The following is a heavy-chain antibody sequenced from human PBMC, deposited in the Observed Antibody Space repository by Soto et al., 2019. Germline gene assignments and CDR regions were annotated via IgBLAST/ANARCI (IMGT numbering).Heavy chain of an antibody. CDR1: GFTFSSYG. CDR3: ARRGIGDIVLMVYEVSGYYYGMDV. D-gene: IGHD2-8*01. Sequence: QVQLVESGGGVVQPGRSLRLSCAASGFTFSSYGMHWVRQAPGKGLEWVAGIWYDGSNKYYADSVKGRFTISRDNSKNTLYLQMNSLRAEDTAVYYCARRGIGDIVLMVYEVSGYYYGMDVWGQGTTVTVSS. V-gene: IGHV3-33*01. J-gene: IGHJ6*02. CDR2: IWYDGSNK.